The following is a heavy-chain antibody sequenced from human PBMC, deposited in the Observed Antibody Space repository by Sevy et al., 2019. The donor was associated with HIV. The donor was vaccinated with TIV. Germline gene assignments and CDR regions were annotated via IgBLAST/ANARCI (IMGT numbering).Heavy chain of an antibody. V-gene: IGHV1-18*01. CDR2: ISTFNGDT. Sequence: ASVKVSCKTSGYRFMSYGISWVRQAPGQGLEWMGWISTFNGDTNAAPKLQGRVTMTTDTSTSTGYMELRSLRSDDTAVYYCARAPGGGQGPGQYFHYGGQGTLVTVSS. D-gene: IGHD2-8*02. CDR1: GYRFMSYG. J-gene: IGHJ1*01. CDR3: ARAPGGGQGPGQYFHY.